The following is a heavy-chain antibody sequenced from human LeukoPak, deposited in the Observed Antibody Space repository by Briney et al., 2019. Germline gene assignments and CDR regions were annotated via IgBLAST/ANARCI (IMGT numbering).Heavy chain of an antibody. CDR3: AKLGTYWYFDV. CDR1: GFTVSSNY. D-gene: IGHD3-16*01. J-gene: IGHJ2*01. Sequence: GGSLRLSCAASGFTVSSNYMSWVRQAPGKGLEWVSGISGSAVGTYYADSVKGRFTISRDNPKNVLFLQMNNLRVEDTAVYFCAKLGTYWYFDVWGRGTLVTVSS. V-gene: IGHV3-23*01. CDR2: ISGSAVGT.